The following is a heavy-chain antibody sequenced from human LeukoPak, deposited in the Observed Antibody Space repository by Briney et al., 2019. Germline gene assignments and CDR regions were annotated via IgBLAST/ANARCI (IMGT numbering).Heavy chain of an antibody. CDR3: ARTVSPRWNCGGDCYSWYYYYYYMDV. V-gene: IGHV4-59*01. Sequence: SETLSLTCTVSGGSISSYYWSWIRQPPGKGLEWIGCTYYSGTNNYNPSLKSRVTISVDTSKNQFSLKLSSVTAADTAVYYCARTVSPRWNCGGDCYSWYYYYYYMDVWGKGTTVTVSS. CDR1: GGSISSYY. D-gene: IGHD2-21*02. CDR2: TYYSGTN. J-gene: IGHJ6*03.